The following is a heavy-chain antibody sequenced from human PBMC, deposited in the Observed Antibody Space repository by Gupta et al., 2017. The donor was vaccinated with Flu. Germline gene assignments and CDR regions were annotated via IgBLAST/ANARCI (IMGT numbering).Heavy chain of an antibody. V-gene: IGHV3-7*01. CDR1: GFTFSDYW. J-gene: IGHJ4*02. Sequence: EVQLVESGGGLVQPGGSLRLSCETPGFTFSDYWMHWARQAPGRGLEWLANIKEDGSETFYLDSVKGRFTISRDNAKNSLYLEMTSLRTEDTAVYYCARIGRVNGGADFWGQGALVTVSS. CDR3: ARIGRVNGGADF. CDR2: IKEDGSET. D-gene: IGHD1-1*01.